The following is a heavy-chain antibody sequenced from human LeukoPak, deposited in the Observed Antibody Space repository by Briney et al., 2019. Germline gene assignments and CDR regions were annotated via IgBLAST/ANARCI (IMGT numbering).Heavy chain of an antibody. D-gene: IGHD3-10*01. V-gene: IGHV3-48*03. Sequence: PGGSLRLSCAASGFTFSSYEMNWVRRAPGKGLEWVSYISSSGSTIYYADSVKGRFTISRDNAKNSLYLQMNSLRAEDTAVYYCARDPYYGSGSYGDYWGQGTLVTVSS. CDR3: ARDPYYGSGSYGDY. CDR1: GFTFSSYE. J-gene: IGHJ4*02. CDR2: ISSSGSTI.